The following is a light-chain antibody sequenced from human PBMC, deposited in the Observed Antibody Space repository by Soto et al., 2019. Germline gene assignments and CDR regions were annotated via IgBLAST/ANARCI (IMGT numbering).Light chain of an antibody. V-gene: IGKV1-39*01. CDR2: AAS. CDR3: QQSYCTTWT. Sequence: DIQMTQSPSSLSASVGDRVTITCRASQSISSYLNWYQQKPGKAPKLLIYAASSLQSGVPSRFSGSGSGTDFTLGISSLQPEDFATYYCQQSYCTTWTFGQGTKVEIK. CDR1: QSISSY. J-gene: IGKJ1*01.